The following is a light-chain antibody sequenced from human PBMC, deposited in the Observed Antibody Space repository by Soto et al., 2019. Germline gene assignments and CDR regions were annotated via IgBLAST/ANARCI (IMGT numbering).Light chain of an antibody. CDR3: QQYNNWPRT. Sequence: DIQMTQSPSSLSASVGDRVTITCRASQSISSYLNWYQQKPGKAPKLLIYAASSLQSGVPSRFSGSGSGTEFTLTISSLQSEDFAVYYCQQYNNWPRTFGQGTRLENK. CDR1: QSISSY. V-gene: IGKV1-39*01. CDR2: AAS. J-gene: IGKJ5*01.